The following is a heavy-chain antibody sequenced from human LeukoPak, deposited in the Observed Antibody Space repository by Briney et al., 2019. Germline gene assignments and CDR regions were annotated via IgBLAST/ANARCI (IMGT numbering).Heavy chain of an antibody. CDR1: GGTFSSYA. V-gene: IGHV1-69*13. CDR3: ARGGFDYGFH. Sequence: SVKVSCKASGGTFSSYAISWVRQAPGQGLEWMGGIIPIFGTANYAQKFQGRVTITADESTSTVYMELRSLKSEDTAVYYCARGGFDYGFHWGQGTLVTVSS. D-gene: IGHD4/OR15-4a*01. J-gene: IGHJ4*02. CDR2: IIPIFGTA.